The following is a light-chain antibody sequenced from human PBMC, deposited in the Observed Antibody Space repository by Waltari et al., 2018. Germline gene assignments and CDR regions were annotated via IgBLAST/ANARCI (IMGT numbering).Light chain of an antibody. Sequence: DIQMTQSPPTLSASVGDSVTTTCRDGQSVSEWLAWYQQKPGRAPDLLIYKASTLERGVSSRFRGSGSGTEFTLTINSLQPDDFATYYCQQYDSYPVTFGQGTKVEIK. CDR1: QSVSEW. J-gene: IGKJ1*01. V-gene: IGKV1-5*03. CDR3: QQYDSYPVT. CDR2: KAS.